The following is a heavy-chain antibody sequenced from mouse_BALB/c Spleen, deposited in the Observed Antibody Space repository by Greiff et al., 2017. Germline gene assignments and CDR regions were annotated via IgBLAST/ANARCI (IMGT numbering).Heavy chain of an antibody. CDR1: GYSITSDYA. J-gene: IGHJ1*01. Sequence: EVKLLESGPGLVKPSQSLSLTCTVTGYSITSDYAWNWIRQFPGNKLEWMGYISYSGSTSYNPSLKSRISITRDTSKNQFFLQLNSVTTEDTATYYCARWIDYDYWYFDVWGAGTTVTVSS. CDR2: ISYSGST. CDR3: ARWIDYDYWYFDV. V-gene: IGHV3-2*02. D-gene: IGHD2-4*01.